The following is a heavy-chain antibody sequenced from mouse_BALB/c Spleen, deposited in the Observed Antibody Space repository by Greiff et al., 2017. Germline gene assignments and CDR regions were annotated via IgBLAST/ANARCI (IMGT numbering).Heavy chain of an antibody. CDR1: GYAFTNYW. CDR3: ARWELLRPYYAMDY. J-gene: IGHJ4*01. CDR2: IYPGSGNT. D-gene: IGHD1-2*01. V-gene: IGHV1-63*01. Sequence: QVQLKQSGAELVRPGTSVKIYCKASGYAFTNYWLGWVKQRPGHGLEWIGDIYPGSGNTYYNEKFKGKATLTADKSSSTAYMQLSSLTSEDSAVYFCARWELLRPYYAMDYWGQGTSVTVSS.